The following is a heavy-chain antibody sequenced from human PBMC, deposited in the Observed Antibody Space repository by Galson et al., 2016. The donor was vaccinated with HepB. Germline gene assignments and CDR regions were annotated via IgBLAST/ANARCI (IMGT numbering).Heavy chain of an antibody. D-gene: IGHD3-16*01. CDR1: GFTFRSYA. V-gene: IGHV3-23*01. J-gene: IGHJ4*02. CDR2: ISGNGGNT. Sequence: SLRLSCAVSGFTFRSYAMSWVRQAAGRGLEWVSAISGNGGNTYYADSVKGRFTISRDNSKDTLYPQMNTLRAEDAAIYYCAKVADFINYGWVQDWGQGTLVAVSS. CDR3: AKVADFINYGWVQD.